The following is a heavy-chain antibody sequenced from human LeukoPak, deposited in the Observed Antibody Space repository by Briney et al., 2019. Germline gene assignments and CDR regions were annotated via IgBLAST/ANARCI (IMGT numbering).Heavy chain of an antibody. V-gene: IGHV3-48*03. D-gene: IGHD3-3*01. CDR3: ARSARLMKGVVEVTALDD. J-gene: IGHJ4*02. CDR1: GFTFRSYE. Sequence: PGGSLRLSCEDSGFTFRSYEMNWVWQAPGKGLEWIAYLSSSGSAFSYADSVKGRFTIARDNAENSVYLEMNSLRADDTAVYYCARSARLMKGVVEVTALDDWGQGTLVTVSS. CDR2: LSSSGSAF.